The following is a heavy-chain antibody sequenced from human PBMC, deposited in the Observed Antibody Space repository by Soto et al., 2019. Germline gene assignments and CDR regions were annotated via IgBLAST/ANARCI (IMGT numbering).Heavy chain of an antibody. V-gene: IGHV4-30-2*01. CDR1: GGSISSSGYS. D-gene: IGHD6-13*01. Sequence: QLQLQESGSGLVKPSQTLSLTCAVSGGSISSSGYSWSWIRQPPGKGLEWVGYVYHSGSTYYNPSPQRRVTISVDRSKNQFSLKLSSVTAADTAVYYCASSHAGAHITAAVHWGQGTLVTVSS. J-gene: IGHJ4*02. CDR2: VYHSGST. CDR3: ASSHAGAHITAAVH.